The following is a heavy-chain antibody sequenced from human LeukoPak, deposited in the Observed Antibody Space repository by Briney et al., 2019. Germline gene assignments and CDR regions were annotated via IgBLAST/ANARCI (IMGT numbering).Heavy chain of an antibody. Sequence: GGSLRLSCAASGFTFSSYSMIWVRQAPGRGLEWVSSISTSSAHIYYADSVKARFTMSRDNAKNSLYLQMDSLRAEDTAVYYCARDLSDYWGQGTLVTVSS. V-gene: IGHV3-21*01. CDR2: ISTSSAHI. J-gene: IGHJ4*02. CDR3: ARDLSDY. CDR1: GFTFSSYS.